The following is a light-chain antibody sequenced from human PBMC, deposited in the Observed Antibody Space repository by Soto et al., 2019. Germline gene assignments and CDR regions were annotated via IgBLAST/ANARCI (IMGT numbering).Light chain of an antibody. CDR1: ISDIVTYNV. Sequence: SGLTQPASVSGSPGQSSTISCTGTISDIVTYNVVSWYQQHPGKAPKLMIYEATKRPSGVSDRFSGSKSGNKASLTISGAQAEDEADYYCSSYVGSSTYVFGTGTKVTVL. J-gene: IGLJ1*01. CDR3: SSYVGSSTYV. CDR2: EAT. V-gene: IGLV2-23*01.